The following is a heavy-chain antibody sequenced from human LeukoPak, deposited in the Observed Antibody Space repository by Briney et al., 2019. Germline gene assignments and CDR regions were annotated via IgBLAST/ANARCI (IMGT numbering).Heavy chain of an antibody. J-gene: IGHJ4*02. V-gene: IGHV4-30-4*08. D-gene: IGHD3-22*01. CDR3: ARAPPRGYYYDSSGLGVFDY. CDR1: GGSISSGDYY. Sequence: NPSQTLSLTCTVSGGSISSGDYYWSWIRQPPGKGLEWIGYIYYSGGTNYNPSLKSRVTISVDTSKNQFSLRLSSVTAADTAVYYCARAPPRGYYYDSSGLGVFDYWGQGTLVTVSS. CDR2: IYYSGGT.